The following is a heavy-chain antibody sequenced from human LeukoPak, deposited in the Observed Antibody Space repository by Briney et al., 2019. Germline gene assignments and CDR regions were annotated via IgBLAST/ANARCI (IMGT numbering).Heavy chain of an antibody. V-gene: IGHV4-31*03. J-gene: IGHJ4*02. D-gene: IGHD1-26*01. CDR3: ARVEVGAIPSGYYFDS. CDR1: GGSISRGGYY. CDR2: IYYSGNT. Sequence: SETLSLTCTVSGGSISRGGYYWSWIRQLPGKGLEWIGYIYYSGNTYYDPSLKSRVTISVGTSKRQFSLKLSSATAAGTAVYYCARVEVGAIPSGYYFDSWGQGTLVTVSS.